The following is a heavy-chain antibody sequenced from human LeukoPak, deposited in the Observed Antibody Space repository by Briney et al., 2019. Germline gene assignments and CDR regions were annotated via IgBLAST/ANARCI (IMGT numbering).Heavy chain of an antibody. CDR1: GFTFSSYG. D-gene: IGHD3-9*01. Sequence: GGSLRLSCAASGFTFSSYGMHWVRQAPGKGLEWVAFIRYDGSNKYYADSVKGRFTISRDNSKNTLYLQMNSLRAEDTAVYYCAKSLHDILTGYYTRAFDIWGQETMVTVSS. CDR2: IRYDGSNK. CDR3: AKSLHDILTGYYTRAFDI. J-gene: IGHJ3*02. V-gene: IGHV3-30*02.